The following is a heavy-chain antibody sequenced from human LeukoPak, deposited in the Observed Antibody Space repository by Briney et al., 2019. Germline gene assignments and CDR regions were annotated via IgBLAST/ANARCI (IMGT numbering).Heavy chain of an antibody. CDR2: INHSGST. Sequence: SETLSLTCAVYGGSFSGYYWSWIRQPPGKGLEWIGEINHSGSTNYNPSLKSRVTISVDKSKNQFSLKLSSVTAADTAVYYCAGGYSYGSTYYYMDVWGKGTTVTISS. D-gene: IGHD5-18*01. CDR1: GGSFSGYY. J-gene: IGHJ6*03. V-gene: IGHV4-34*01. CDR3: AGGYSYGSTYYYMDV.